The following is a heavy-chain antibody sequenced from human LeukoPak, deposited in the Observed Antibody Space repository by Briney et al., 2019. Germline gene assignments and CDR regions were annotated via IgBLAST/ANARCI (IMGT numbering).Heavy chain of an antibody. V-gene: IGHV3-7*01. CDR3: ARDNRLLAADY. CDR1: GFTFSSYM. D-gene: IGHD2/OR15-2a*01. J-gene: IGHJ4*02. CDR2: IKPDGGEK. Sequence: PGGSLRLSCAASGFTFSSYMMTWVRQAPGKGLEWVANIKPDGGEKFYVDSVRGRFTISRDNAKNSLYLQMNSLRAEDTAVYYCARDNRLLAADYWGQGTLVTVSS.